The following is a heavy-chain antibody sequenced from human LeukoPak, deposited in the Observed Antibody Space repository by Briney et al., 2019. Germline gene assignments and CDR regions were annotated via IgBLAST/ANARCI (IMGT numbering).Heavy chain of an antibody. V-gene: IGHV3-30-3*01. D-gene: IGHD3-10*01. J-gene: IGHJ4*02. CDR3: ARESEPRLIWFVGGEHYYFDY. CDR2: ISYDGSNK. Sequence: GGSLRLSRAASGFTFSSYAMHWVRQAPGKGLEWVAVISYDGSNKYYADSVKGRFTISRDNSKNTLYLQMNSLRAKDTAVYYCARESEPRLIWFVGGEHYYFDYWGQGTLVTVSS. CDR1: GFTFSSYA.